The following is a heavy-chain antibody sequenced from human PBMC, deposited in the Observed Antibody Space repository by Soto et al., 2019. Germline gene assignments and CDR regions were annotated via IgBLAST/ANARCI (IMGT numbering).Heavy chain of an antibody. Sequence: ASVKVSCKASGYTFTSYAMHWVRQAPGQRLEWMGWINAGNGNTKYSQKFQGRVTITRDTSARTAYMELSSLKASDTAMYYCARTAAAGKYYYGMDVWGQGTTVTVSS. CDR3: ARTAAAGKYYYGMDV. CDR1: GYTFTSYA. J-gene: IGHJ6*02. CDR2: INAGNGNT. D-gene: IGHD6-13*01. V-gene: IGHV1-3*01.